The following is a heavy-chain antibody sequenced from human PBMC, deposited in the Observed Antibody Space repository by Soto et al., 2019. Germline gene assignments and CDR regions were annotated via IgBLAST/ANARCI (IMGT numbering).Heavy chain of an antibody. V-gene: IGHV1-46*03. Sequence: ASVKVSCKASGYTFTSYYMHWVRQAPGQGLEWMGIINPSGGGTSYAQKFQGRVTMTRDTSTSTVYMELSSLRSEDTAVYYCARARVVPAAIWEEYYFDYWGQGTLVTVSS. CDR2: INPSGGGT. CDR1: GYTFTSYY. CDR3: ARARVVPAAIWEEYYFDY. D-gene: IGHD2-2*02. J-gene: IGHJ4*02.